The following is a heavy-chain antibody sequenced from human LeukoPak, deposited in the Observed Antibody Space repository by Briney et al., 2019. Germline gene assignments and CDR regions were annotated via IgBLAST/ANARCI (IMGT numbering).Heavy chain of an antibody. CDR1: GGSISSGGYY. Sequence: SETLSLTCTVSGGSISSGGYYWSWIRQHPGKGLEWIGYIYYSGSTYYNPSLKSRVTISVDSSKNQFSLKLSSVTAADTAVYYCARGSGSGWYYYWGQGTLVTVSS. CDR2: IYYSGST. J-gene: IGHJ4*02. V-gene: IGHV4-31*03. CDR3: ARGSGSGWYYY. D-gene: IGHD6-19*01.